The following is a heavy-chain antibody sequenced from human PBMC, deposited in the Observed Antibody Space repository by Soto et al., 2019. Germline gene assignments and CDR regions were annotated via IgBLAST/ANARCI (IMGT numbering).Heavy chain of an antibody. D-gene: IGHD3-22*01. Sequence: PSETLSLTCTVSGGSISSGGYYWSWIRQHPGKGLEWIGYIYYSGSTYYNPSLKSRVTISVDTSKNQFSLKLSSVTAADTAVYKWGRMYYYDSSGYKDYGGRGTRVTVSS. CDR2: IYYSGST. CDR3: GRMYYYDSSGYKDY. V-gene: IGHV4-31*03. CDR1: GGSISSGGYY. J-gene: IGHJ4*02.